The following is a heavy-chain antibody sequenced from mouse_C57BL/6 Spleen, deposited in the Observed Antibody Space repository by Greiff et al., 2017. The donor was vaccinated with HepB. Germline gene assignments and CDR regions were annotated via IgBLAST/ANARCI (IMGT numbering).Heavy chain of an antibody. Sequence: EVKLVESGGGLVKPGGSLKLSCAASGFTFSSYAMSWVRQTPEKRLEWVATISDGGSYTYYPDNVKGRFTISRDNAKTNLYLQMSHLKSEDTAMYYCARMGSNYDWFAYWGQGTLVTVSA. D-gene: IGHD2-5*01. CDR2: ISDGGSYT. CDR3: ARMGSNYDWFAY. V-gene: IGHV5-4*03. J-gene: IGHJ3*01. CDR1: GFTFSSYA.